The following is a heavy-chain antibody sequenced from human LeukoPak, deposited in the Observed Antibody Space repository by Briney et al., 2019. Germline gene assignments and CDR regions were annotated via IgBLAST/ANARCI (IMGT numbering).Heavy chain of an antibody. J-gene: IGHJ4*02. CDR2: IYYSGST. CDR1: GDSISSYY. Sequence: SETLSLTCTVSGDSISSYYWSWIRQPPGKGLEWIEYIYYSGSTNYNPSLKSRVTISVDTSKNQFSLKLSSVTAADTAVYYCARGRPQFWVDYWGQGTLVTVSS. D-gene: IGHD3-16*01. CDR3: ARGRPQFWVDY. V-gene: IGHV4-59*01.